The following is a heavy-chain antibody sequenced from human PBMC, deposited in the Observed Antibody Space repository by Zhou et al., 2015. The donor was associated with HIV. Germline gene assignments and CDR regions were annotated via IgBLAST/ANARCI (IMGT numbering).Heavy chain of an antibody. CDR1: GFTFSSSA. Sequence: QMQLVQSGPEVKKPGTSVKVSCKASGFTFSSSAVQWVRQARGQRLEWIGWIVIGSGNTNYAQKFKERVTITRDMSTGTAYMELSSLRSEDTAVFYCAGNSGYYNRRTGYYYMDVWGKGTTVTVSS. CDR2: IVIGSGNT. CDR3: AGNSGYYNRRTGYYYMDV. D-gene: IGHD3-3*01. J-gene: IGHJ6*03. V-gene: IGHV1-58*01.